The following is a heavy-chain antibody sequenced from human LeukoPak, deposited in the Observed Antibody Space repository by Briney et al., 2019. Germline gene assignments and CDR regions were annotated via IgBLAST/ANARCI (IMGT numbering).Heavy chain of an antibody. Sequence: PGGSLRLSCAASGFTFSYNWMHWVRQAPGKGLVWVSRISSDGRTTHYADSVKGRFTISRDSAKNTSFLQMNDLRAEDTAVYYCLGYYSGSPNWGQGTLVTVSS. D-gene: IGHD3-10*01. J-gene: IGHJ4*02. CDR1: GFTFSYNW. CDR2: ISSDGRTT. CDR3: LGYYSGSPN. V-gene: IGHV3-74*01.